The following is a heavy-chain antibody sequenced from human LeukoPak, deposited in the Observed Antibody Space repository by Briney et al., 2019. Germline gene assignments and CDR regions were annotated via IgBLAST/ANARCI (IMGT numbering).Heavy chain of an antibody. V-gene: IGHV3-7*01. Sequence: GWSLRLSCVASGFACCSYSMSWVRHARGKGLEWVANIKQDGREKYYVDSVKGRFTMFRDNAKNSLFLQMNSLRGEDTAVYYCARGWGDCTTVSCYTGGDVFDMWGQGTMVTVSS. D-gene: IGHD2-2*02. CDR2: IKQDGREK. J-gene: IGHJ3*02. CDR3: ARGWGDCTTVSCYTGGDVFDM. CDR1: GFACCSYS.